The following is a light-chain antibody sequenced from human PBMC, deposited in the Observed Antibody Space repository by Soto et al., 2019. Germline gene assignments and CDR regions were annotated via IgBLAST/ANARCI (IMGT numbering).Light chain of an antibody. Sequence: EIVMTQSPATLSVSPGERATLSCRASQSVSSKLAWYQQKPGQAPRLLIYGASTRATGIPARFSGSGSGTEFTLTISSLQSKVLEFYSCQKYNTGPPTTFGQGTRLEI. CDR3: QKYNTGPPTT. V-gene: IGKV3-15*01. J-gene: IGKJ5*01. CDR1: QSVSSK. CDR2: GAS.